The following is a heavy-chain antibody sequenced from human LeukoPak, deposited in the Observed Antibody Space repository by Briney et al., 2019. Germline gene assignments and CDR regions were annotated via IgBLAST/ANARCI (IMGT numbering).Heavy chain of an antibody. D-gene: IGHD1-1*01. J-gene: IGHJ5*02. CDR2: IYYSGST. Sequence: PSETLSLTCTVSGGSISSYYWSWIRQPPGKGLEWIGYIYYSGSTNYNPSLKSRVTISVSTSTNKFSQKLISVTTADTAVYYCGRRAGTALWWDWFDPWGQGTLVTVSS. V-gene: IGHV4-59*01. CDR3: GRRAGTALWWDWFDP. CDR1: GGSISSYY.